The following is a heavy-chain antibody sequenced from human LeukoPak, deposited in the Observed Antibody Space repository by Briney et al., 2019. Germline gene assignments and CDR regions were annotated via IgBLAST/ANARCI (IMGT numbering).Heavy chain of an antibody. J-gene: IGHJ4*02. CDR2: IYSSGST. CDR3: AREGGVARPGLDY. V-gene: IGHV4-59*11. CDR1: GGSISNHY. Sequence: SETLSLTCSVSGGSISNHYWSWLRQAPGKTLEYIGNIYSSGSTYYNPSLKSRLTISLDTSQNQFSLRLTSVGAADTAVYYCAREGGVARPGLDYWGQGTLVAVSS. D-gene: IGHD6-6*01.